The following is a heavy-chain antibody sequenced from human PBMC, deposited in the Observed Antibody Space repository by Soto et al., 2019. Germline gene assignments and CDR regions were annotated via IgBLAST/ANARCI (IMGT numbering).Heavy chain of an antibody. V-gene: IGHV3-15*02. J-gene: IGHJ4*02. Sequence: EVQLVESGGALVKPGGSLRLSCAASGFTFINAWMSWVRQAPGKGLEWVGRIKSKTDGGTTDYAAPVKGRFTISRDDSKNTLYLQMNSLKTEDTAVYYCTRTVIYSGYDWVFDYWGQGNLVTVSS. CDR3: TRTVIYSGYDWVFDY. D-gene: IGHD5-12*01. CDR1: GFTFINAW. CDR2: IKSKTDGGTT.